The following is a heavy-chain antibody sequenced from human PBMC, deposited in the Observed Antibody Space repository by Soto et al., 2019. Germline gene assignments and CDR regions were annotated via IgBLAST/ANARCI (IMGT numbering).Heavy chain of an antibody. V-gene: IGHV3-13*01. Sequence: GGSLRLSCAASRFTFSSYAMHWVRQATGKGLEWVSAIGTAGDTYYPGSVKGRFTISRENAKNSLYLQMNSLRAGDTAVYYCARGGDYITPYGMDVWGQGTTVTVSS. CDR2: IGTAGDT. CDR1: RFTFSSYA. D-gene: IGHD3-10*01. CDR3: ARGGDYITPYGMDV. J-gene: IGHJ6*02.